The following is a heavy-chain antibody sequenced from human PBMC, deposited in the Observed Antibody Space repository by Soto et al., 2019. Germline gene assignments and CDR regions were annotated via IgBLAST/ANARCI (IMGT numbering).Heavy chain of an antibody. CDR2: IVPIYRTA. V-gene: IGHV1-69*13. CDR3: ARDSGAKLSSS. Sequence: SVKVSCKASGGTFSSYHFNWVRQARGQGLEWLGGIVPIYRTADYAQKFQGRVTITADESTRTVYMELSSLKSQDTALYYCARDSGAKLSSSWGQGTLVTVSS. J-gene: IGHJ4*02. D-gene: IGHD6-13*01. CDR1: GGTFSSYH.